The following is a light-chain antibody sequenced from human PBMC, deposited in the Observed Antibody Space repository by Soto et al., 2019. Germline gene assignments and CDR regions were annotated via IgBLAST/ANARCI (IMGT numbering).Light chain of an antibody. CDR2: GAS. V-gene: IGKV3-20*01. J-gene: IGKJ1*01. CDR1: QGVSSSY. Sequence: ESVLMLSRRTMSLSGGERATFSCRASQGVSSSYSAWYQQKPGQAPRLLIYGASNRATGIPDRFSGSGSGTDFTLTISRLEPEYFAVYYCQQYGSSGTFAQGTKVDIK. CDR3: QQYGSSGT.